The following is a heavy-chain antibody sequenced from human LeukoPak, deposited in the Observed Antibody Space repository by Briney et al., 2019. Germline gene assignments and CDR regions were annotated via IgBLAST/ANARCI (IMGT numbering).Heavy chain of an antibody. CDR1: GFSLSSYS. CDR3: AGYNWFDP. J-gene: IGHJ5*02. D-gene: IGHD1-14*01. V-gene: IGHV3-21*01. Sequence: PGGSLRLSCAVSGFSLSSYSMNWVRQAPGKGLEWVSSITSSTNVYYVDSVKGRFTISRDNAKNSLYLQMNSLRAEDTAVYYCAGYNWFDPWGQGTLVTVSS. CDR2: ITSSTNV.